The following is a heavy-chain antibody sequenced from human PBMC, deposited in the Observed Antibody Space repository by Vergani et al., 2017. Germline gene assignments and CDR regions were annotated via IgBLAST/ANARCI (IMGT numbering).Heavy chain of an antibody. CDR2: ISSNAGTI. D-gene: IGHD5-18*01. CDR1: GFTFSDNY. J-gene: IGHJ4*02. CDR3: ARDQLWSTMGLFDY. V-gene: IGHV3-11*04. Sequence: QVQLVESGGGLVKPGGSLRLSCAASGFTFSDNYMNWIRQAPGKGLEWVSYISSNAGTIYYTDSVKGRFTISRDNAKNSLYLQMNSLRGEDTAVYYCARDQLWSTMGLFDYWGQGTLVTVSS.